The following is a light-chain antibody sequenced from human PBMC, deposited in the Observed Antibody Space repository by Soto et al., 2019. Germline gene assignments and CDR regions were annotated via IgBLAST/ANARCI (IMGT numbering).Light chain of an antibody. Sequence: EIVLTQSPGTLSLSPGERATLSCRASQSVSGTYLAWYQQKPGQAPRVLIYGASSRAAGIPDRFSGSGSGTDFTLTITRLEPEDFAVYYCQLYGSSRRYTFGQGTKLEIK. CDR3: QLYGSSRRYT. V-gene: IGKV3-20*01. CDR1: QSVSGTY. CDR2: GAS. J-gene: IGKJ2*01.